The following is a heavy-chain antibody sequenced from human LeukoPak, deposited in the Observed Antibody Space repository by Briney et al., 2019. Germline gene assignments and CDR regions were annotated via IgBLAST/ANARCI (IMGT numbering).Heavy chain of an antibody. CDR2: ISWNSGSI. Sequence: GRSLRLSCAASGFTFDDYAMHWVRQAPGKGLEWVSSISWNSGSIGYADSVKGRFAISRDNAKNSLYLQMNSLRAEDLAAYYCAKDIRSYGSGTYLDHWGEGSLVTVSS. V-gene: IGHV3-9*03. CDR1: GFTFDDYA. D-gene: IGHD3-10*01. J-gene: IGHJ4*02. CDR3: AKDIRSYGSGTYLDH.